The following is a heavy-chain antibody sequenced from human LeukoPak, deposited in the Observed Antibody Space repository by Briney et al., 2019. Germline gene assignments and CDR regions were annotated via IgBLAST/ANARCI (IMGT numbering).Heavy chain of an antibody. CDR3: ARDLVYYNPGYFDY. CDR2: ISSSSSYI. V-gene: IGHV3-21*01. Sequence: GGSLRLSCAASGFTFSNYEMNWVRQAPGKGLEWVSSISSSSSYIYYADSVKGRFTISRDNAKNSLYLQMNSLRAEDTAVYYCARDLVYYNPGYFDYWGQGTLVTVSS. J-gene: IGHJ4*02. D-gene: IGHD1-26*01. CDR1: GFTFSNYE.